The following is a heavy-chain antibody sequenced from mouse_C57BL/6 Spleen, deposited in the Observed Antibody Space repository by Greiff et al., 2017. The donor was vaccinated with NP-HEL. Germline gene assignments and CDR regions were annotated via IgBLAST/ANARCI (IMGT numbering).Heavy chain of an antibody. CDR3: ARGDWDFDV. CDR1: GYAFTSSW. J-gene: IGHJ1*03. CDR2: IYPGDGDT. Sequence: VQLQQSGPELVKPGASVKISCKASGYAFTSSWMNWVKQRPGKGLEWIGRIYPGDGDTNYNGKFKGKATLTADKSSSTAYMQLSSLTSEDSAVYFCARGDWDFDVWGKGTTVTVSS. V-gene: IGHV1-82*01.